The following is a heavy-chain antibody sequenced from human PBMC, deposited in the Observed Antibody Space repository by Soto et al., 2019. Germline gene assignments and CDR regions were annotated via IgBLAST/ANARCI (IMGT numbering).Heavy chain of an antibody. Sequence: EVQLVESGGGLVKPGESLRLSCAVSGLSFSAAWMKWVRQAPGKGLEWVGRIKSKGGGETTDYAAPVKGRFTISRDDSKNTLYLQMNSLKTEDTAVYYCAHQGDVFDTILSWGQGALVTVSS. CDR3: AHQGDVFDTILS. CDR2: IKSKGGGETT. V-gene: IGHV3-15*07. J-gene: IGHJ5*02. D-gene: IGHD3-3*01. CDR1: GLSFSAAW.